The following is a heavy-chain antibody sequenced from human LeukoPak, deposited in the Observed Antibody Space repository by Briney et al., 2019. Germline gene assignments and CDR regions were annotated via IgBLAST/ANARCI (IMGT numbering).Heavy chain of an antibody. Sequence: SETLSLTCAVYGGSFSGYYWSWIRQPPGKGLEWIGEINHSGSTNYNPSLKSRVTISVDTSKNQFSLKLSSVTAADTAVYYCARDRGSYSGYATGDYFDYWGQGTLVTVSS. CDR2: INHSGST. J-gene: IGHJ4*02. CDR1: GGSFSGYY. CDR3: ARDRGSYSGYATGDYFDY. D-gene: IGHD5-12*01. V-gene: IGHV4-34*01.